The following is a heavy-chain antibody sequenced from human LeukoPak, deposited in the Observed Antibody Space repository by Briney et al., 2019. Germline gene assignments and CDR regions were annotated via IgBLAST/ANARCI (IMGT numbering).Heavy chain of an antibody. D-gene: IGHD3-10*01. Sequence: SETLSLTCTVSAGSISSYYWTWIRQPPGKGLEWIGYINYSGSTNYNPSLKSRVTISVDTSKNQFSLKLSSVTAADTAVYYCARVFMVREVINYYYYGMDVWGQGTTVTVSS. CDR1: AGSISSYY. CDR3: ARVFMVREVINYYYYGMDV. V-gene: IGHV4-59*01. J-gene: IGHJ6*02. CDR2: INYSGST.